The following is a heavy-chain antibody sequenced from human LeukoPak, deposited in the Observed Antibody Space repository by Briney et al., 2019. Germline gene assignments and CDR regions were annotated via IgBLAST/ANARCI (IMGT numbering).Heavy chain of an antibody. J-gene: IGHJ3*02. Sequence: ASVKVSCKASGYTFASFGITWVRQAPGQGLEWMGWINTHNGDTNYAQKLQGRVTMTTDTSTSTAYMELRSLRSDDTAVYYCAREAQLVQEKAFDIWGQGTMVTVSS. CDR3: AREAQLVQEKAFDI. CDR2: INTHNGDT. V-gene: IGHV1-18*01. CDR1: GYTFASFG. D-gene: IGHD6-13*01.